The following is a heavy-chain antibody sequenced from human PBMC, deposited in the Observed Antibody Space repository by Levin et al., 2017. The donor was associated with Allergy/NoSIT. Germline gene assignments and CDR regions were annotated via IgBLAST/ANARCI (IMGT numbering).Heavy chain of an antibody. CDR2: IYYSGST. V-gene: IGHV4-61*01. CDR3: AREESDYPGNYYYYGMDV. CDR1: GGSVSSGSYY. Sequence: LSQTLSLTCTVSGGSVSSGSYYWSWIRQPPGKGLEWIGYIYYSGSTNYNPSLKSRVTISVDTSKNQFSLKLSSVTAADTAVYYCAREESDYPGNYYYYGMDVWGQGTTVTVSS. D-gene: IGHD4-17*01. J-gene: IGHJ6*02.